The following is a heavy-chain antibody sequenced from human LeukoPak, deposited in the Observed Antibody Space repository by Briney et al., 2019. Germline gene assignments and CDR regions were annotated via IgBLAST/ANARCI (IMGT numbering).Heavy chain of an antibody. CDR2: ISAYNGNT. CDR1: GYTFTSYG. CDR3: ARDTVYDYVWGSSHH. J-gene: IGHJ5*02. V-gene: IGHV1-18*01. D-gene: IGHD3-16*01. Sequence: ASVKVSCKASGYTFTSYGISWVRQAPGQGLEWMGWISAYNGNTNYAQKLQGRVTMTTDTSTSTAYMELRSLRSDDTAVYYCARDTVYDYVWGSSHHWGQGTLVTVSS.